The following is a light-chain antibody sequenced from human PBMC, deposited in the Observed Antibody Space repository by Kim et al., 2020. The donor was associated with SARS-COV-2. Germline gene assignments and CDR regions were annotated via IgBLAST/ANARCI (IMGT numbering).Light chain of an antibody. CDR3: LLYFGGAVV. J-gene: IGLJ3*02. Sequence: QTVVTQEPSLTVSPGGPVTLTCASSTGAVTSGYYPNWFQQKPGQAPRALIYSTSNTHSWTPARFSGSLLGGKAALTLSGVQPEDEAEYYCLLYFGGAVVFGGGTQLTVL. V-gene: IGLV7-43*01. CDR1: TGAVTSGYY. CDR2: STS.